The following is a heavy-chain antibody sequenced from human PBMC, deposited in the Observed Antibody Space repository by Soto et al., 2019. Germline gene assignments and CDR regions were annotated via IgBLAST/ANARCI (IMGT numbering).Heavy chain of an antibody. Sequence: QVQLQPWGAGLLKPSETLSLTCAVYGGSFSGYYCSWIRQPPGKGLEWIGEINHSGSTNYNPSLKSRVTISVDTSKNQCSLKLSSVTAADTAVYYCARGRRLVRDYYYMDVWGKGTTVTVSS. CDR1: GGSFSGYY. CDR3: ARGRRLVRDYYYMDV. J-gene: IGHJ6*03. D-gene: IGHD6-19*01. V-gene: IGHV4-34*01. CDR2: INHSGST.